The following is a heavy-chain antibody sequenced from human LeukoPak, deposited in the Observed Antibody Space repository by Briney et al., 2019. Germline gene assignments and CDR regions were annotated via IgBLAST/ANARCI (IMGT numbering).Heavy chain of an antibody. J-gene: IGHJ4*02. V-gene: IGHV4-30-4*08. CDR2: IYYSGST. CDR1: GVSISSGDYY. CDR3: VRDAYCGGDCYPFDY. Sequence: SQTLSLTCTVSGVSISSGDYYWSWIRQPPGKGLEWIGYIYYSGSTYYNPSLKSRVTISVDTSKNQFSLKLSSVTAADTAVNYCVRDAYCGGDCYPFDYWGQGTLVTVSS. D-gene: IGHD2-21*01.